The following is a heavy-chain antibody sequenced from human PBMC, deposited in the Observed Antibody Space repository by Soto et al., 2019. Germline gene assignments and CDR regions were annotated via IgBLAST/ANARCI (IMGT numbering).Heavy chain of an antibody. J-gene: IGHJ5*02. CDR2: INPSEGRT. D-gene: IGHD4-4*01. CDR3: ARGREYSFGYNWFDP. V-gene: IGHV1-46*01. CDR1: GYPFTSYH. Sequence: QVQLVQSGAEVKKPGASVKLSCQTSGYPFTSYHMHWVRQAPGQGLEWMGVINPSEGRTRYSQKFQDRGTMTRDTSTSTVYMELSSLRSEDTATYFCARGREYSFGYNWFDPWGQGTLLTVSS.